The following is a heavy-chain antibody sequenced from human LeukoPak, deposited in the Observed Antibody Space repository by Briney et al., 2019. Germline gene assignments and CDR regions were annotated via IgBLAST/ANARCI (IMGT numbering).Heavy chain of an antibody. Sequence: SETLSLTCTVSGGSISSYYWRWVRQPPGKGREWMGYIYYSGSTNYNPSLKSRFTISVDTSNNQFSLKLSSVPAADTAVYYCARYKTLYYYDSTGVWYFDLWGRGTLVTVSS. CDR1: GGSISSYY. D-gene: IGHD3-22*01. CDR2: IYYSGST. J-gene: IGHJ2*01. CDR3: ARYKTLYYYDSTGVWYFDL. V-gene: IGHV4-59*01.